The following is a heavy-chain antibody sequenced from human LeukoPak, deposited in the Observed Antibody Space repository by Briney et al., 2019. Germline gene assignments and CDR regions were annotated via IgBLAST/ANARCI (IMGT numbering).Heavy chain of an antibody. D-gene: IGHD4-23*01. J-gene: IGHJ4*02. CDR3: ARDRGYSTFDY. Sequence: PGGSLRLSCEASAFTFCSYWMSWVRQAPGKGLEWVANMKEDGGEINYVDSVKGRFTISRDNAKNSLFLQMNSLRVEDTAVYYCARDRGYSTFDYWGQGTLVTVSS. CDR2: MKEDGGEI. V-gene: IGHV3-7*01. CDR1: AFTFCSYW.